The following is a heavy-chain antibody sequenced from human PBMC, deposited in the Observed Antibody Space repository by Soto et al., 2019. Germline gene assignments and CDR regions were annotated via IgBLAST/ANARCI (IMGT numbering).Heavy chain of an antibody. CDR1: GGSFSGYY. D-gene: IGHD3-10*01. CDR2: INHSGST. J-gene: IGHJ6*03. V-gene: IGHV4-34*01. Sequence: QVQLQQWGAGLLKPSETLSLTCAVYGGSFSGYYWSWIRQPPGKGLEWIGEINHSGSTNYNPSLKSRVTISVDTSKNQFSLKLSSVTAADTAVYYCASLYYGSGRTPYYYMDVWGKGTTVTVSS. CDR3: ASLYYGSGRTPYYYMDV.